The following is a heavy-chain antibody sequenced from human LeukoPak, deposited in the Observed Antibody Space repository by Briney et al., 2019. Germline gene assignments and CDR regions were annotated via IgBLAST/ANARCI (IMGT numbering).Heavy chain of an antibody. CDR1: GYTFTSYY. V-gene: IGHV1-46*01. J-gene: IGHJ6*02. CDR3: ARGHQSSEGNKLYYYYYGMDV. D-gene: IGHD4-23*01. Sequence: ASVKVSCKASGYTFTSYYMHWVRQAPGQGLEWMGIINPSSGSTSYAQKFQGRATMTRDTSTTTVYMDLSSLRSEDTAVYFCARGHQSSEGNKLYYYYYGMDVWGQGTTVTVSS. CDR2: INPSSGST.